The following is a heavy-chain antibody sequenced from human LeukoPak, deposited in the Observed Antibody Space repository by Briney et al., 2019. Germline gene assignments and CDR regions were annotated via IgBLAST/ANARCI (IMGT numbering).Heavy chain of an antibody. CDR2: ISGSGGST. D-gene: IGHD6-13*01. CDR1: GFTFSSYG. J-gene: IGHJ6*03. CDR3: AKTYSSSWYYYYYMDV. V-gene: IGHV3-23*01. Sequence: PGGSLRLSCAASGFTFSSYGMSWVRQAPGKGLEWVPAISGSGGSTYYADSVKGRFTISRDNSKNTLYLQMNSLRAEDTAVYYCAKTYSSSWYYYYYMDVWGKGTTVTISS.